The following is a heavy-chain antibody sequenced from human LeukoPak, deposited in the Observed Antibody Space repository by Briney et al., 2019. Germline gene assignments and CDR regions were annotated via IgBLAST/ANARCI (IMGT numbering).Heavy chain of an antibody. Sequence: GGSLRLSCAASGFTFSSYAMSWVRQAPGKGLEWVSAISGSGGSTYYADSVKGRFTISRDNAKNSLYLQMNSLRAEDTALYYCAKDTSPNWGFMGYWGQGTLVTVSS. D-gene: IGHD7-27*01. CDR2: ISGSGGST. CDR3: AKDTSPNWGFMGY. CDR1: GFTFSSYA. V-gene: IGHV3-23*01. J-gene: IGHJ4*02.